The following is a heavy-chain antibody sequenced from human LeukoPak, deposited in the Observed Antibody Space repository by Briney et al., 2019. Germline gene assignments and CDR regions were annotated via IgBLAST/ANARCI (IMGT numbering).Heavy chain of an antibody. CDR2: IKQDGSEK. J-gene: IGHJ2*01. V-gene: IGHV3-7*01. D-gene: IGHD5-24*01. Sequence: GGSLRLSCAASGFTFSSYWMSWVRQAPGKGLEWVANIKQDGSEKYYVDSVKGRFTISRDDSKNTLYLQMNSLRAEDTAVYYCARASVEMATISCYFDLWGRGTLVTVSS. CDR3: ARASVEMATISCYFDL. CDR1: GFTFSSYW.